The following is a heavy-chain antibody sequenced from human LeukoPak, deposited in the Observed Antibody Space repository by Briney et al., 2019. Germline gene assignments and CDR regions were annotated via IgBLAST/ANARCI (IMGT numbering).Heavy chain of an antibody. V-gene: IGHV4-38-2*02. CDR2: IYHSGST. Sequence: PSETLSLTCTVSGYSISTSYYWGWIRQPPGKGLEWIGSIYHSGSTNYNPSLKSRVTFSVDTSKNQFSLKLISVTAADTAVYYCARVKGVVTAILDYWGQGTLVTVSS. D-gene: IGHD2-21*02. CDR1: GYSISTSYY. CDR3: ARVKGVVTAILDY. J-gene: IGHJ4*02.